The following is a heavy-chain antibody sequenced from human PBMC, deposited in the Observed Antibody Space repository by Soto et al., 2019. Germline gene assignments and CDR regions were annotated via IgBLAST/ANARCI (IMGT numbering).Heavy chain of an antibody. CDR1: GFTFSSYA. V-gene: IGHV3-23*01. Sequence: GGSLRLSCAASGFTFSSYAMSWVRQAPGKGLEWVSAISGSGGSTYYADSVKGRFTISGDNSKNTLYLQMNSLRAEDTAVYYCAKAGDMVRGVIITFYYYYYYMDVWGKGTTVTVSS. J-gene: IGHJ6*03. D-gene: IGHD3-10*01. CDR2: ISGSGGST. CDR3: AKAGDMVRGVIITFYYYYYYMDV.